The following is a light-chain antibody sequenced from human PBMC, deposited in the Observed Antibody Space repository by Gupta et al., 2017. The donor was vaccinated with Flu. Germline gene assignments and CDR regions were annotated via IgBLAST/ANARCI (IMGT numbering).Light chain of an antibody. J-gene: IGKJ4*01. Sequence: ASVGDRVTIACRASQNISDFLNWYQQKPGKAPNLLIYAAARLHSGVPSRFSGSGSGTDFTLTISSLQPEDFATYYCQQTYSTPLTFGGGTEVDIK. CDR1: QNISDF. CDR2: AAA. CDR3: QQTYSTPLT. V-gene: IGKV1-39*01.